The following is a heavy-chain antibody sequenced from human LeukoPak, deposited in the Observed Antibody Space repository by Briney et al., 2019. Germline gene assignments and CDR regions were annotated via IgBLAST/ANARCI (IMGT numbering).Heavy chain of an antibody. CDR3: AIITMVRGVPDY. J-gene: IGHJ4*02. V-gene: IGHV3-23*01. CDR2: ISGSGGST. D-gene: IGHD3-10*01. Sequence: GGSLRLSCAASGFTFSSYAMSWVRQAPGKGLEWVSAISGSGGSTYYADSVKGRFTISGDNSKNTLYLQMNSLRAEDTAVYYCAIITMVRGVPDYWGQGTLVTVSS. CDR1: GFTFSSYA.